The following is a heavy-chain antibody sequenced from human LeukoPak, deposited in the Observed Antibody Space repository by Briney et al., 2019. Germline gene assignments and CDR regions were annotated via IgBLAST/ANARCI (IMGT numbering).Heavy chain of an antibody. J-gene: IGHJ4*02. CDR3: ARDCSSTRCQGPVFDN. CDR1: GYTFTSNY. D-gene: IGHD2-2*01. V-gene: IGHV1-46*01. Sequence: ASVKVSCKASGYTFTSNYMHWVRQAPGQGLEWMGIIHPSGGNTNYAQKFQGRVAMTRDTSTSTVYMELSSLRSEDTAIYYCARDCSSTRCQGPVFDNWGQGTLVTVSS. CDR2: IHPSGGNT.